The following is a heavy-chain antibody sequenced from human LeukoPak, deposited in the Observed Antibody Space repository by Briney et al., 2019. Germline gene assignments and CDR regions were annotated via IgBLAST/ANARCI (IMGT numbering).Heavy chain of an antibody. CDR1: GYSITSGYY. V-gene: IGHV4-38-2*02. Sequence: PSETLSLTCTVSGYSITSGYYWGWIRQPPGMGLEWIGSIYHSGSTHYNPSLNSRVTTSVDTSKNQFSLKLSSVTAADTAVYYCARDGAVTTGRWVMGVWGKGTTVTVSS. CDR3: ARDGAVTTGRWVMGV. J-gene: IGHJ6*04. CDR2: IYHSGST. D-gene: IGHD4-11*01.